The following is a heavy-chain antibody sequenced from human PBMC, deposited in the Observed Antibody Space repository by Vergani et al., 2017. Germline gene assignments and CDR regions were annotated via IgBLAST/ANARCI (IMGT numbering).Heavy chain of an antibody. CDR3: ARAGVLGSAADY. V-gene: IGHV3-30-3*01. J-gene: IGHJ4*02. CDR1: GFTFSSYA. CDR2: ISYDGSNQ. D-gene: IGHD1-26*01. Sequence: VQLVESGGGVVQPGRSLRLSCAASGFTFSSYAMHWVRQAPGKGLEWVAVISYDGSNQYYADSVKGRFTISRDNSKNTLYLQMNSLRAEDTAVYYCARAGVLGSAADYWGQGTLVTVSS.